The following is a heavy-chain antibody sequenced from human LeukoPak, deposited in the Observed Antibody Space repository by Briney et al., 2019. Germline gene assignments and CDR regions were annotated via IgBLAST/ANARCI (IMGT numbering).Heavy chain of an antibody. J-gene: IGHJ5*02. D-gene: IGHD1-26*01. CDR1: GCSYTGHY. V-gene: IGHV1-2*02. CDR3: ARDLVGATSNWFDP. Sequence: ASVKVSCKASGCSYTGHYMHWVRQAPGQGLEWMGWINPNSGGTNYAQKFQGRVTMTRDTSISTAYMELSRLRSDDTAVYYCARDLVGATSNWFDPWGQGTLVTVSS. CDR2: INPNSGGT.